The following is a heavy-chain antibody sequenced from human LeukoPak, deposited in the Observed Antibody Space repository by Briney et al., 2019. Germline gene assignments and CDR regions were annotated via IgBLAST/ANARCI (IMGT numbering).Heavy chain of an antibody. D-gene: IGHD3-10*01. CDR2: INLNSGVT. J-gene: IGHJ5*02. CDR3: ARRAVLAFGPWFDP. Sequence: ASVKVSCKASGYTFTDYYMHWVRQAPGQGLEWMGWINLNSGVTNYAQKFQGRVTMTRDTSIITLYMELSSLGSDDTAVYYCARRAVLAFGPWFDPWGQGTLVTVSS. CDR1: GYTFTDYY. V-gene: IGHV1-2*02.